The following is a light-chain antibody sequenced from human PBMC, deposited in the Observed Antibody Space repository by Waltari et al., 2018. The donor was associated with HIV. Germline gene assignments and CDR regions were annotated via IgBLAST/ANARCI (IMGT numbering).Light chain of an antibody. CDR2: RHN. J-gene: IGLJ3*02. CDR1: SSNIGRNY. Sequence: QSVLTQPPSASGTPGQRVTISCSGSSSNIGRNYVSWYQQFPGPAPKLLIYRHNQRPSGVPDRFSGSKSGTSASLAISGLRSEDEADYYCAAWDDSLSAWVFGGGTKLTVL. V-gene: IGLV1-47*01. CDR3: AAWDDSLSAWV.